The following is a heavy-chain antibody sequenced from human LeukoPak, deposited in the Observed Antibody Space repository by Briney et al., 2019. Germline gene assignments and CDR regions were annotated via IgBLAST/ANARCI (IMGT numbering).Heavy chain of an antibody. J-gene: IGHJ4*02. V-gene: IGHV1-2*02. CDR1: GYTFTGYD. Sequence: ASVNVSCKASGYTFTGYDMHWVRQAPGQGLEWMGWINPNSGGTNYAQKFQGRVTMTRDTSISTAYMELSRLRSDDTAVYYCARSYHDFWSGYSFDSWGQGTLVTVSS. CDR3: ARSYHDFWSGYSFDS. D-gene: IGHD3-3*01. CDR2: INPNSGGT.